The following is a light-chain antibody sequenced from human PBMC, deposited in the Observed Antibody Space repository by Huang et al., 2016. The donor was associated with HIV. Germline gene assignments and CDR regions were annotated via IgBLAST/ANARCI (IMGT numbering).Light chain of an antibody. CDR3: HQYGSSPPNT. V-gene: IGKV3-20*01. CDR2: SAS. Sequence: IVLTQSPGTLSLSPGARATLSCRARQSISSSLLAWFQQKPGQAPRLLIYSASSRAAGNPDRCGGSGSGTDFTLTINRLEPEDSAVYYCHQYGSSPPNTCGQGTKLEIK. J-gene: IGKJ2*01. CDR1: QSISSSL.